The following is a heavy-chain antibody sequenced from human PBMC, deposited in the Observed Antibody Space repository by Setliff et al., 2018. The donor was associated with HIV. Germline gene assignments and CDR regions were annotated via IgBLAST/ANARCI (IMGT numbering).Heavy chain of an antibody. Sequence: PSETLSLTCIVSGVSTSSSSYYWGWVRQPPGKGLEWIGHIYNTGSTYHNPSLKSRVTVSVDTSKNLFFLKLTSVTAADTAVYYCARIFDSVDFWGQGTVVTVSS. CDR3: ARIFDSVDF. CDR1: GVSTSSSSYY. J-gene: IGHJ4*02. D-gene: IGHD3-22*01. V-gene: IGHV4-39*01. CDR2: IYNTGST.